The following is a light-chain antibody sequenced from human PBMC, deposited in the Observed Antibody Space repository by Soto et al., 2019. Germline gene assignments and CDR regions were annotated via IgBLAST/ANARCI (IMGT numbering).Light chain of an antibody. CDR1: QSVGSS. CDR2: GAS. Sequence: EIVMTQSPATLSVSPGERATLSCRASQSVGSSLAWYQRKPGQAPRLLIYGASTRATGIPATFSGSGSGTEFTLTISSLQSEDFAVYYCQQYNNWPLTFGQGTKVDIK. CDR3: QQYNNWPLT. J-gene: IGKJ1*01. V-gene: IGKV3-15*01.